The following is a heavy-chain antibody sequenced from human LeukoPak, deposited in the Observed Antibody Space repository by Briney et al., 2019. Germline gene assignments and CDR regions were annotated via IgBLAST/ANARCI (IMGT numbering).Heavy chain of an antibody. CDR2: ISYDGSNK. CDR3: TTSPPFVVVRGFDP. J-gene: IGHJ5*02. D-gene: IGHD2-15*01. V-gene: IGHV3-30*07. Sequence: GGSLRLSCAASGFTFSSYAMHWVRRAPGKGLEWVAVISYDGSNKYYADSVKGRFTISRDNSKNTLYLQMNSLKTEDTAVYYCTTSPPFVVVRGFDPWGQGTLVTVSS. CDR1: GFTFSSYA.